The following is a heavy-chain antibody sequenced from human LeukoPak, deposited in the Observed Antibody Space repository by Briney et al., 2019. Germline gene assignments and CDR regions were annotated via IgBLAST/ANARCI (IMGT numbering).Heavy chain of an antibody. J-gene: IGHJ4*02. Sequence: GGSLRLSCAASGFTFSSYSMNWVRQAPGKGLEWVSSISSSSSYIYYADSVKGRLTISRDNAKNSLYLQMNSLRAEDTAVYYCARDEIPDIVVVPAAPGDYWGQGTLVTVSS. V-gene: IGHV3-21*01. CDR3: ARDEIPDIVVVPAAPGDY. CDR2: ISSSSSYI. D-gene: IGHD2-2*01. CDR1: GFTFSSYS.